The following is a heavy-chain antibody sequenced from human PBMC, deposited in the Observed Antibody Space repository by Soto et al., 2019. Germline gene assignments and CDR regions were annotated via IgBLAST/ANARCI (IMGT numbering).Heavy chain of an antibody. J-gene: IGHJ4*02. Sequence: ASVKVSCKVSGYTLTELSMHWVRQAPGKGLEWMGGFDPEDGETIYAQKFQGRVTMTEDTSTDTAYMELSSLRSEDTAVYYCATVRYYYDSSGYAAFDYWGQGTLVTVSS. D-gene: IGHD3-22*01. V-gene: IGHV1-24*01. CDR3: ATVRYYYDSSGYAAFDY. CDR2: FDPEDGET. CDR1: GYTLTELS.